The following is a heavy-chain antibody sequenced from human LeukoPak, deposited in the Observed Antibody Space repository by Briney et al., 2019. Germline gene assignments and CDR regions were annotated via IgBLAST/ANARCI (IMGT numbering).Heavy chain of an antibody. V-gene: IGHV4-31*02. CDR3: ARAGGFFSPFGY. D-gene: IGHD3-16*01. CDR1: GGSISSGGYY. CDR2: IYYSGST. Sequence: SETLSLTCTVSGGSISSGGYYWSWIRQHPGDDLEWIGYIYYSGSTYYNPSLKSRVTISIDTSKNHFSLKLSSVTAADTAVYYCARAGGFFSPFGYWGQGTLVTVSS. J-gene: IGHJ4*02.